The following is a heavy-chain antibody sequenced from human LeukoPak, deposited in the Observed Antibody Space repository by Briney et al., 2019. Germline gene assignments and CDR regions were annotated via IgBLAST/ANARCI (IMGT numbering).Heavy chain of an antibody. V-gene: IGHV3-30*18. D-gene: IGHD2-15*01. CDR3: AKDLRGDCSCGSCYDWFDP. CDR1: GITLLSTG. J-gene: IGHJ5*01. CDR2: ITFDGRNT. Sequence: GGSLRSSCAVFGITLLSTGTAWCGRGRGKGMGWVVAITFDGRNTYYADSVKGRFANSIDNSKNTLYLQMDSLRAEDTAVYYCAKDLRGDCSCGSCYDWFDPWGQGTLVTVSS.